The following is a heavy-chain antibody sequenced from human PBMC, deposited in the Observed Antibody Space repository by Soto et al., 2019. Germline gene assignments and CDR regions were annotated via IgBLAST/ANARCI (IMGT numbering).Heavy chain of an antibody. Sequence: PSEPLSLTCAVHGRSFSGYYWSWLRQRPGKGLEWMGEINHSGLTTYNPSPKSRVTISVYTSKNQFPLKLSPVTAADTAVYYCARVSYGSGGSCYSGRWTSTRKRDKSYYYYYYGMDVWGQGTTVTVSS. V-gene: IGHV4-34*01. J-gene: IGHJ6*02. D-gene: IGHD2-15*01. CDR2: INHSGLT. CDR3: ARVSYGSGGSCYSGRWTSTRKRDKSYYYYYYGMDV. CDR1: GRSFSGYY.